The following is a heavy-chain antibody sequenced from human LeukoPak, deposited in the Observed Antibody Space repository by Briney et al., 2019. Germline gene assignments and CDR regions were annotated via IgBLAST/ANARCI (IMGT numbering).Heavy chain of an antibody. CDR1: GGSISGYY. CDR3: ASGYFDY. CDR2: INHSGST. J-gene: IGHJ4*02. V-gene: IGHV4-34*01. Sequence: SETLSLTCTVSGGSISGYYWSWIRQPPGKGLEWIGEINHSGSTNYNPSLKSRVTISVDTSKNQFSLKLSSVTAADTAVYYCASGYFDYWGQGTLVTVSS.